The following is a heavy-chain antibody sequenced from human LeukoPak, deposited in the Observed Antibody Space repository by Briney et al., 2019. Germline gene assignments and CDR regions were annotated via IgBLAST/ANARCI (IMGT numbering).Heavy chain of an antibody. J-gene: IGHJ4*02. CDR3: AYLWLQSHRSFDY. CDR1: GFTFSSYA. D-gene: IGHD5-24*01. V-gene: IGHV3-30-3*01. Sequence: SGGSLRLSCAASGFTFSSYAMHWVRQAPGKGLEWVAVISYDGSNKYYADSVKGRFTISRDNSKNTLYLQMNSLRAEDTAVYYCAYLWLQSHRSFDYWGQGTLVTVSS. CDR2: ISYDGSNK.